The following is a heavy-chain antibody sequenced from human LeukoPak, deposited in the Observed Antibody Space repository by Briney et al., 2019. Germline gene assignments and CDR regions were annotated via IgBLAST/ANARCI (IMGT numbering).Heavy chain of an antibody. Sequence: TGGSLRLSCAASGFTVSRNEMRWVRQAPGKGLEWVSSISGGSTYYADSRKGRFTISRDNSKNTLYLQMNSLRAEDAAVYYCARGRNIVAISGYFDYWGQGTLVTVSS. D-gene: IGHD5-12*01. CDR3: ARGRNIVAISGYFDY. CDR1: GFTVSRNE. CDR2: ISGGST. J-gene: IGHJ4*02. V-gene: IGHV3-38-3*01.